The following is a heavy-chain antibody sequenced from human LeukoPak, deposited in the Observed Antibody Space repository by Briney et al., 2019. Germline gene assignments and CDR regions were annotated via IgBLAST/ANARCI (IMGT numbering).Heavy chain of an antibody. J-gene: IGHJ4*02. V-gene: IGHV1-18*01. Sequence: GASVKVSCKASGYTFTSYGISWVRQAPGQGLEWMGWISAYNGNTNYAQKLQGRVTMTTDTSTSTAYMELRSLRSDDTAVYYCARAFSSGIAVAGTGYYFDYWGQGTLVTVSS. CDR3: ARAFSSGIAVAGTGYYFDY. D-gene: IGHD6-19*01. CDR1: GYTFTSYG. CDR2: ISAYNGNT.